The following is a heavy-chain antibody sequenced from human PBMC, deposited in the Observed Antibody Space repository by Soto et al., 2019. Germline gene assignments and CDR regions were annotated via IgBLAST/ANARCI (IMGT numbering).Heavy chain of an antibody. Sequence: SETLSLTCAVSGGSISSGGYSWSWIRQPPGKGLEWIGYIYHSGSTYYNPSLKSRVTISVDRSKNQFSLKLSSVTAADTAVYYCARGLHQAAAAFFYWGQGTLVTVSS. V-gene: IGHV4-30-2*01. J-gene: IGHJ4*02. CDR3: ARGLHQAAAAFFY. CDR2: IYHSGST. CDR1: GGSISSGGYS. D-gene: IGHD6-13*01.